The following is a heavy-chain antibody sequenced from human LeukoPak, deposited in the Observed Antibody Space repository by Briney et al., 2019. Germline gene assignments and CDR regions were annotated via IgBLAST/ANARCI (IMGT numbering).Heavy chain of an antibody. V-gene: IGHV1-8*03. CDR2: MNPNRGNT. D-gene: IGHD6-6*01. CDR3: ARGRAAPSYYYYYYMDV. Sequence: ASVKVSCKASGYTFTSYDINWVRQATGQGLEWMGWMNPNRGNTGYAQKFQGRFTITRNTSISTAYMELSSLRSEDTAVYHRARGRAAPSYYYYYYMDVWGKGTTVTVSS. J-gene: IGHJ6*03. CDR1: GYTFTSYD.